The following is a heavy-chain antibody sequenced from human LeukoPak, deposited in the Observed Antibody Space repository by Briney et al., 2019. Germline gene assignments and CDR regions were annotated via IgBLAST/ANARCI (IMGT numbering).Heavy chain of an antibody. D-gene: IGHD2-15*01. V-gene: IGHV1-46*01. CDR3: ARVGYCSGGSCYHYFDY. CDR1: GYTFTSYY. Sequence: ASVKVSCKASGYTFTSYYMHWVRQAPGQGLEGMGIINPSGGSTSYAQKFQGRVTMTRDMSTSTVYMELSSLRSEDTAVYYCARVGYCSGGSCYHYFDYWGQGTLVTVSS. J-gene: IGHJ4*02. CDR2: INPSGGST.